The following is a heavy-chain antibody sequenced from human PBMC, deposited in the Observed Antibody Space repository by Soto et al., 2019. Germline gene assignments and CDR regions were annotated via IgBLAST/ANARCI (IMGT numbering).Heavy chain of an antibody. Sequence: QVQLVQSGAEVKKPGASVKVSCKASGYTFTSYDINWVRQDTGQGLEWMGWMNPNSGNTGYAQKFQGRVTMTRNTSTSTAYMELSSLRSEDTAVYYCAREHSSSWRFDYWGQGTLVTVSS. CDR3: AREHSSSWRFDY. J-gene: IGHJ4*02. CDR2: MNPNSGNT. D-gene: IGHD6-13*01. V-gene: IGHV1-8*01. CDR1: GYTFTSYD.